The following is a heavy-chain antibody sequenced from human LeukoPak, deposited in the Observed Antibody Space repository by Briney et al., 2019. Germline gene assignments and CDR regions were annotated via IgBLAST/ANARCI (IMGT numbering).Heavy chain of an antibody. D-gene: IGHD6-13*01. CDR3: ARRLPVAGRTDFFDD. Sequence: PGGSLRLSCAASGFTFSSYSMSWVRQAPGEGLEWVSAISPSGDSTSYPDSVKGRFTISRDNSKNTVYLQMNSLTAEDTAIYYCARRLPVAGRTDFFDDWGQGTLVTVSS. V-gene: IGHV3-23*01. J-gene: IGHJ4*02. CDR2: ISPSGDST. CDR1: GFTFSSYS.